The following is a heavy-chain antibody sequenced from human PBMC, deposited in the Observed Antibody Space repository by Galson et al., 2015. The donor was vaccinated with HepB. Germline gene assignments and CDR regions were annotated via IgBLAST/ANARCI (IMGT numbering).Heavy chain of an antibody. CDR2: IGGSGGST. Sequence: SLRLSCAASGFTFSNYAMSWVRQAPGKGLEWVSAIGGSGGSTYYAESGKGRFTISRDNSKNTLDLQMNSLRAEDTAVYYCARKGYSSSWYDWYFDLWGRGTLVTVSS. CDR1: GFTFSNYA. D-gene: IGHD6-13*01. CDR3: ARKGYSSSWYDWYFDL. J-gene: IGHJ2*01. V-gene: IGHV3-23*01.